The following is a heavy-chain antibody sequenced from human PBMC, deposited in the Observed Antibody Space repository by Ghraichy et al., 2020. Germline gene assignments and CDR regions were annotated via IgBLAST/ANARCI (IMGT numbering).Heavy chain of an antibody. J-gene: IGHJ4*02. CDR3: ARGGMFYGSGSLDD. CDR2: ITGDGNGT. V-gene: IGHV3-64*01. D-gene: IGHD3-10*01. Sequence: GGSLRLSFAASGFTFSTYAMHWARQAPGKRPEYISAITGDGNGTYYAKSVKGRFTISRDNSMNTLHLQMDSLRTEDMAVYYCARGGMFYGSGSLDDWGQGTLVTVSS. CDR1: GFTFSTYA.